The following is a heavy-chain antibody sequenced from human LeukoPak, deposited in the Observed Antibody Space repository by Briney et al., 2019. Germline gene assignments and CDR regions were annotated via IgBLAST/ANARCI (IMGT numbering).Heavy chain of an antibody. V-gene: IGHV4-59*08. CDR2: IYKSGST. J-gene: IGHJ4*02. D-gene: IGHD3-9*01. Sequence: PSETLSLTCTVSGGSISGNAWSWIRQTPEKGLEWIGYIYKSGSTKYNPSLKGRVTISPDTSKNQFSLKLRSVAAADTAVYYCARARRYNYDILTGYPSYFDYWGQGTLVTVSS. CDR1: GGSISGNA. CDR3: ARARRYNYDILTGYPSYFDY.